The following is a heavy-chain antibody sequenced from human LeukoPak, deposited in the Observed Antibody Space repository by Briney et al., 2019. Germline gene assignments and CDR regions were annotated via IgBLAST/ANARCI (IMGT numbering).Heavy chain of an antibody. CDR2: INTVNT. V-gene: IGHV1-3*04. Sequence: ASVKVSCKASGYTFTNFAIHWVRQAPGQRLEWMGWINTVNTKYSHKFQDRVTTTWDTSATTVYMELSSLRSEDTAIYYCARMSPGEAFDPWGQGTLVTVSS. CDR1: GYTFTNFA. J-gene: IGHJ5*02. D-gene: IGHD4-17*01. CDR3: ARMSPGEAFDP.